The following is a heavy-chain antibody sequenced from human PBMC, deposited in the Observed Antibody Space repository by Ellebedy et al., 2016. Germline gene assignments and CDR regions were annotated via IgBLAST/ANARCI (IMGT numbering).Heavy chain of an antibody. CDR1: GYTLTELS. D-gene: IGHD3-10*01. V-gene: IGHV1-24*01. CDR2: FDPEDGET. J-gene: IGHJ5*02. Sequence: ASVKVSXXVSGYTLTELSMHWVRQAPGKGLEWMGGFDPEDGETIYAQKFQGRVTMTEDTSTDTAYMELSSLRSEDTAVYYCATQWDYYGSGSDNWFDPWGQGTLVTVSS. CDR3: ATQWDYYGSGSDNWFDP.